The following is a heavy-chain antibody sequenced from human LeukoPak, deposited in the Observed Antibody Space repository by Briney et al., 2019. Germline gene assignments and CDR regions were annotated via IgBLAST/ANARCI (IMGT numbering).Heavy chain of an antibody. J-gene: IGHJ3*02. D-gene: IGHD3-22*01. CDR2: IYHSGST. CDR3: ARDPLHYYDSSGYPKNDAFDI. V-gene: IGHV4-30-2*01. CDR1: GVSISSGGYY. Sequence: SQTLSLTCTVSGVSISSGGYYWSWIRQPPGKGLEWIGYIYHSGSTYYNPSLKSRVTISVDRSKNQFSLKLSSVTAADTAVYYCARDPLHYYDSSGYPKNDAFDIWGQGTMVTVSS.